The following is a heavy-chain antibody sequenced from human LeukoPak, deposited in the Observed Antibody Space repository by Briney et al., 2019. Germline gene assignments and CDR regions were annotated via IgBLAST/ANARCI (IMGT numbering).Heavy chain of an antibody. CDR3: AKVGNHDAFDI. CDR1: VLTFTIYG. D-gene: IGHD1-14*01. V-gene: IGHV3-30*18. Sequence: GGSLRLSCAPSVLTFTIYGMHWVRHAPDGGLEWVALISYDGSNKYYGDSVKGRFTISRDNSKNTLYLQMNSVKADDTAVYCCAKVGNHDAFDIWGQGTMVTVS. CDR2: ISYDGSNK. J-gene: IGHJ3*02.